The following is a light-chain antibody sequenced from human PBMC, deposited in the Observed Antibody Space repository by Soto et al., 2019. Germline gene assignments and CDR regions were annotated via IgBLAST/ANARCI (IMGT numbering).Light chain of an antibody. V-gene: IGLV2-23*02. Sequence: QSVLTQPASVSWSPGQSITISCTGTSSDVGSYNLVSWYQQHPGKAPKLMIYEVSKRPSGVSNRFSGSKSGNTASLTISGLQAEDEADYYCCSYAGSSFVVFGGGTKVTVL. J-gene: IGLJ2*01. CDR3: CSYAGSSFVV. CDR2: EVS. CDR1: SSDVGSYNL.